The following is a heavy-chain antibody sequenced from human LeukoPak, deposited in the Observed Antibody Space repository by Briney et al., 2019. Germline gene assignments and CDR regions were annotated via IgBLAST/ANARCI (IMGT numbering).Heavy chain of an antibody. CDR2: INWNGGST. D-gene: IGHD1-26*01. CDR3: ARGGGATTSNWFDP. CDR1: RFTFDAYA. J-gene: IGHJ5*02. Sequence: GGSLRLSCAASRFTFDAYAMSWVRQAPGKGLEWVSGINWNGGSTGYADSVKGRFTISRDNAQNSLYLQMDSLRVEDTALYYCARGGGATTSNWFDPWGQGTLVTVSS. V-gene: IGHV3-20*04.